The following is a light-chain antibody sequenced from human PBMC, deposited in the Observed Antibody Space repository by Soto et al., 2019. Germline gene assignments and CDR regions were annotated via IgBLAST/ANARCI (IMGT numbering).Light chain of an antibody. CDR2: AAS. CDR1: QSVFSSY. V-gene: IGKV3-20*01. CDR3: QQYARLPLT. J-gene: IGKJ4*01. Sequence: EIVLTQSPDTLSLSPGERATLSCRASQSVFSSYLAWYQQKPGQAPRLLIYAASSRATGLLDRFSGSGSGTDFTLTISRLEPEDFAVYYCQQYARLPLTFGGGTKVEIK.